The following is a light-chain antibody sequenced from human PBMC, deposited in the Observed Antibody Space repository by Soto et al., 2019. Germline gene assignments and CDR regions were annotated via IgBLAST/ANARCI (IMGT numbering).Light chain of an antibody. CDR1: SSNIGNNA. CDR3: AAWDDSLKGPV. Sequence: QLVLTQPPSVSEAPRQRVTISCSGSSSNIGNNAVKWYQQLPGKAPKLLNYYDDLLPSGVSDRFSGSKSGTSASLAISGLQSEDEADDYCAAWDDSLKGPVFGGGTQLTVL. V-gene: IGLV1-36*01. J-gene: IGLJ3*02. CDR2: YDD.